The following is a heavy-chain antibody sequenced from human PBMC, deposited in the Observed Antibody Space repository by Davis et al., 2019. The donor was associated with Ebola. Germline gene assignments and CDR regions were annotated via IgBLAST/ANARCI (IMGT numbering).Heavy chain of an antibody. CDR1: GGSISSSSYY. CDR2: IYYSGNT. V-gene: IGHV4-31*03. J-gene: IGHJ4*02. Sequence: LRLSCTVSGGSISSSSYYWGWIRQPPGKGLEWIGYIYYSGNTHYNPSLQGRISMSVDTSQNQFSLHLSSVTAADTALYYCARAPAAADNYFDYWGQGTLVTVSS. CDR3: ARAPAAADNYFDY. D-gene: IGHD6-25*01.